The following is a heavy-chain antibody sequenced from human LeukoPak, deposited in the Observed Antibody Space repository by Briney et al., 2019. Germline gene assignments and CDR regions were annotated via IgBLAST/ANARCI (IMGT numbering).Heavy chain of an antibody. Sequence: PGRSPRLSCAASGFTFDDYAMHWVRQAPGKGLEWVSGISWNSGSIGYADSVKGRFTISRDNAKNSLYLQMYSLRAEDTALYYCAKGPYSSGWIFDYWDQGTLVTVSS. CDR1: GFTFDDYA. CDR2: ISWNSGSI. D-gene: IGHD6-19*01. V-gene: IGHV3-9*01. J-gene: IGHJ4*02. CDR3: AKGPYSSGWIFDY.